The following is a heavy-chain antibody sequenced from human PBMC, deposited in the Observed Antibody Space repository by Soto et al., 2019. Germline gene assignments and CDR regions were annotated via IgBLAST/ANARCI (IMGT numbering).Heavy chain of an antibody. V-gene: IGHV3-23*01. J-gene: IGHJ5*01. D-gene: IGHD5-12*01. CDR3: ANTEMNNIGLFD. Sequence: HTCSASIPTSATYFICRLRQAPGKGLEWVSTIGGNGAKTYYADSVKGRCTISRDNSKNTLYLQISSLRAEDTAVYYWANTEMNNIGLFD. CDR1: IPTSATYF. CDR2: IGGNGAKT.